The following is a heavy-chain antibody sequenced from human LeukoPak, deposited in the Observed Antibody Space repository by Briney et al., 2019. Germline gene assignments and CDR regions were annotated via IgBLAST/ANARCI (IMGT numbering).Heavy chain of an antibody. CDR3: AKGSLGSWYFFDY. J-gene: IGHJ4*02. D-gene: IGHD6-13*01. CDR2: ISGSGGNT. Sequence: GGSLRVSCAASGFTFSSYAMSWVRQAPGKGPEWVSTISGSGGNTYYADSVKGRFTTSRDNSKNTLWLQMNSLRAEDTALYYCAKGSLGSWYFFDYWGQGTLVTVSS. CDR1: GFTFSSYA. V-gene: IGHV3-23*01.